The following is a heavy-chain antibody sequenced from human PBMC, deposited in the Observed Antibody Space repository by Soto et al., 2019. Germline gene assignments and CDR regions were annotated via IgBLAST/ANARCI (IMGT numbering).Heavy chain of an antibody. J-gene: IGHJ6*02. CDR2: IYYSGST. D-gene: IGHD3-10*01. V-gene: IGHV4-39*01. CDR3: ARLGILLWFGELFPYGMDV. Sequence: SDTLSLTCTVSGCSISSRSYYWGWIRQPPGKGLEWIGSIYYSGSTYYNPSLKSRVTISVDTSKNQFSLKLSPVTAADTAVYYCARLGILLWFGELFPYGMDVWGQGTTVT. CDR1: GCSISSRSYY.